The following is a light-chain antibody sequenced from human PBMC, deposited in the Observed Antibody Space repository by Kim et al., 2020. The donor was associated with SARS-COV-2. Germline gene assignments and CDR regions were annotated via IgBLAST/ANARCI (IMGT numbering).Light chain of an antibody. CDR1: GSNIGTFY. V-gene: IGLV1-47*01. J-gene: IGLJ3*02. CDR2: RND. Sequence: QSVLTQPPSASGTPGQSVTISCSGSGSNIGTFYVYWYQQLPGTAPKLLLYRNDQRPSGVPDRVSGSKSGASASLAISGLRSDDEGDYYCAVWDDTLKGVAFGGGTQLTVL. CDR3: AVWDDTLKGVA.